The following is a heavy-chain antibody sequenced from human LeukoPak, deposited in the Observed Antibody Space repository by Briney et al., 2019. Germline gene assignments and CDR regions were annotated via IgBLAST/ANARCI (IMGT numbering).Heavy chain of an antibody. V-gene: IGHV4-59*08. D-gene: IGHD3-10*01. J-gene: IGHJ3*02. Sequence: SETLSLTCTVSGGSISSYYCSWIRQPPGKGLEWIGYIYYSGSTNYNPSLKSRVTISVDTSKNQFSLKLSSVTAADTAVYYCARHPGAGSGSYGFDIWGQGTMVTVSS. CDR2: IYYSGST. CDR1: GGSISSYY. CDR3: ARHPGAGSGSYGFDI.